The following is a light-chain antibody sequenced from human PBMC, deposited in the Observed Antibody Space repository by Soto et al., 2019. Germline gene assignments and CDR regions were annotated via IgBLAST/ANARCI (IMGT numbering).Light chain of an antibody. V-gene: IGLV2-8*01. Sequence: QPVLTQPPSASGSPGQSVTISCTGASSDVGGYSYVSWYQQYPGKAPKLMIYEVSKRPSGVPDRFSGSKFGNTASLTVSGLQAEDEADYYCSSYGGSNNLVFGGGTKVTVL. CDR2: EVS. CDR1: SSDVGGYSY. J-gene: IGLJ2*01. CDR3: SSYGGSNNLV.